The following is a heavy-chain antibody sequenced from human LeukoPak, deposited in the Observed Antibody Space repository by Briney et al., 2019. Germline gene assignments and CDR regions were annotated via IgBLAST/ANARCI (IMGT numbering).Heavy chain of an antibody. CDR1: GGSISSGGYY. Sequence: SETLSLTCTVSGGSISSGGYYWSWIRQPPGKGLEWIGYIYYSGSTNYNPSLKSRVTISVDTSKNQFSLKLSSVTAADTAVYYCARCLYGSGIDSWGQGTLVTVSS. V-gene: IGHV4-61*08. D-gene: IGHD3-10*01. CDR3: ARCLYGSGIDS. CDR2: IYYSGST. J-gene: IGHJ4*02.